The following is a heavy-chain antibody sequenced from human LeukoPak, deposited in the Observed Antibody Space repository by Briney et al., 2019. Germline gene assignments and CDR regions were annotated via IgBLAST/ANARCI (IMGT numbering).Heavy chain of an antibody. CDR3: ARAVAGTPDY. V-gene: IGHV3-30-3*01. D-gene: IGHD1-7*01. CDR1: GFTFSSYA. J-gene: IGHJ4*02. CDR2: ISYDGSNE. Sequence: GGSLRLSCAASGFTFSSYAMHWVRQAPGKGLEWVAFISYDGSNEYYADSVKGRFTISRDNSKNTLYLQMNSLRAEDTAVYYCARAVAGTPDYWGQGTLVTVSS.